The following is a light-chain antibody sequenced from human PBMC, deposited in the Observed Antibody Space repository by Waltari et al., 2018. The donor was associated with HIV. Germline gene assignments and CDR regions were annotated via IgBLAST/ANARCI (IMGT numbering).Light chain of an antibody. J-gene: IGLJ2*01. CDR2: DVS. Sequence: QSALTQPASVSGSPGQSITISCSGTSRDVGGYRYVSWYQQHPGKAPKLVIFDVSNRPSGVSNRFSGSKSGNTASLTISGLQAEDEAAYYCCSYAGSSTLIFGGGTKLTVL. CDR1: SRDVGGYRY. CDR3: CSYAGSSTLI. V-gene: IGLV2-23*02.